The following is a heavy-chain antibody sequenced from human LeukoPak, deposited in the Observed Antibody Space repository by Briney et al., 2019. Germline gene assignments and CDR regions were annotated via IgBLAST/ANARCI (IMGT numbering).Heavy chain of an antibody. Sequence: PGGSLRLSCAASGFTFSSYWMHWVRQAPGKGLVWVSRISSDGSSTSYADSVKGRFTISRDNAKNTLYLQMNSLRAEDTAVYYCARVSIAARYFDYWGQGTLVTVSS. D-gene: IGHD6-6*01. CDR1: GFTFSSYW. J-gene: IGHJ4*02. CDR3: ARVSIAARYFDY. CDR2: ISSDGSST. V-gene: IGHV3-74*01.